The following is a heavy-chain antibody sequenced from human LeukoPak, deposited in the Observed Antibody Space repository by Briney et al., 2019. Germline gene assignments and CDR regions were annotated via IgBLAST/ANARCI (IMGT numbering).Heavy chain of an antibody. D-gene: IGHD5-12*01. CDR2: INHSGST. CDR3: ARVILRYSGYDWDYYYYYYMDV. CDR1: GGSFSGYY. V-gene: IGHV4-34*01. Sequence: SETLSLTCAVYGGSFSGYYWSWIRQPPGKGLEWIGEINHSGSTNYNPSLKSRVTISVGTSKNQFSLKLSSVTAADTAVYYCARVILRYSGYDWDYYYYYYMDVWGKGTTVTVSS. J-gene: IGHJ6*03.